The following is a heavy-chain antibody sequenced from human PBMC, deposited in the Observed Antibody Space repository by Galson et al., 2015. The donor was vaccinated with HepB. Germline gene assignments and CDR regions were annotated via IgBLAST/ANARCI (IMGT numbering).Heavy chain of an antibody. CDR3: AKDFILLGYYDFWSGHSEYEY. CDR2: ISGSGGST. CDR1: GFTFSNYA. D-gene: IGHD3-3*01. J-gene: IGHJ4*02. Sequence: SLRLSCAASGFTFSNYAMSWVRQAPGKGLEWVSGISGSGGSTYYADSVKGRFTISRDNSNNTLYLQMTSLRAEDTAVYYCAKDFILLGYYDFWSGHSEYEYWGQGTLVTVSS. V-gene: IGHV3-23*01.